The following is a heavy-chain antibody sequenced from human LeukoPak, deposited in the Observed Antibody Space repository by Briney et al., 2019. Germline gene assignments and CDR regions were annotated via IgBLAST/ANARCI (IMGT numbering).Heavy chain of an antibody. CDR3: AKDVIVGVTFYWAFDI. J-gene: IGHJ3*02. CDR2: ISGGGGGT. V-gene: IGHV3-23*01. D-gene: IGHD1-26*01. CDR1: GFTLSNYA. Sequence: GGSLRLSCAASGFTLSNYAMSWVRQAPGKGLEWVSTISGGGGGTYYADSVKGRFTISRDNSKNTLSLQMNSLRVEDTAVYYCAKDVIVGVTFYWAFDIWGQGTMVTVSS.